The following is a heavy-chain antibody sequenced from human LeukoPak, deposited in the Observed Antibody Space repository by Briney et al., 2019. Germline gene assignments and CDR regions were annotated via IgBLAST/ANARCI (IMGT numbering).Heavy chain of an antibody. CDR2: ISGSGGST. D-gene: IGHD2-2*01. CDR1: GFTFSSYA. Sequence: TGGSLRLSCAASGFTFSSYAMSWVRQAPGKGLEWVSAISGSGGSTYYADSVKGRFTISRDNSKNTLYLQMNSLRAEDTAVYYCARIVVPAAAIDCWGQGTLVTVSS. J-gene: IGHJ4*02. CDR3: ARIVVPAAAIDC. V-gene: IGHV3-23*01.